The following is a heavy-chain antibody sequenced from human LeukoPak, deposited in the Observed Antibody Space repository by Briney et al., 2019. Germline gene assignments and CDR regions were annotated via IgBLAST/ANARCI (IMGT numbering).Heavy chain of an antibody. CDR2: ISYDGSNK. D-gene: IGHD5-24*01. Sequence: PGGSLRLSCAASGSTFSSYGMHWVRQAPGKGLEWVAVISYDGSNKYYANSVEGRFTISRDNSKNTLYLQMGSLRAEDTAVYYCARDGIATNDYWGQGILVTVSS. V-gene: IGHV3-30*03. CDR1: GSTFSSYG. CDR3: ARDGIATNDY. J-gene: IGHJ4*02.